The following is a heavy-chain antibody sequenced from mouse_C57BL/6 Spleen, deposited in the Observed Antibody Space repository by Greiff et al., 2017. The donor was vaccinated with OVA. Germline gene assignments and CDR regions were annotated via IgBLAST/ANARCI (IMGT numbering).Heavy chain of an antibody. V-gene: IGHV5-6*01. CDR1: GFTFSSYG. D-gene: IGHD2-5*01. CDR3: ASTYYSNYVRAMDY. Sequence: EVHLVESGGDLVKPGGSLKLSCAASGFTFSSYGMSWVRQTPDKRLEWVATISSGGSYTYYPDSVKGRFTISRDNAKNTLYLQMSSLKSEDTAMYYCASTYYSNYVRAMDYWGQGTSVTVSS. J-gene: IGHJ4*01. CDR2: ISSGGSYT.